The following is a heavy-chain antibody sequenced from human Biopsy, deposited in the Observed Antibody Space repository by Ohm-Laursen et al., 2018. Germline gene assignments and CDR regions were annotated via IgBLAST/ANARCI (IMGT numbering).Heavy chain of an antibody. V-gene: IGHV3-23*01. J-gene: IGHJ5*02. D-gene: IGHD3-3*01. CDR3: ARDLYDFCGGCPFDP. CDR1: GFTFSSHA. Sequence: SLRLSCSASGFTFSSHAMSWVRQAPGKGLECVSLINGSGGSTYYADPVKGRFTISRDNSKNTLYLQMNSLRAEDTAMCYCARDLYDFCGGCPFDPWGQGTLVTVSP. CDR2: INGSGGST.